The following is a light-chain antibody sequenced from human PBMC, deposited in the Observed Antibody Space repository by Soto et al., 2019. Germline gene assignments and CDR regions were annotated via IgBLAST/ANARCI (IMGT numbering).Light chain of an antibody. J-gene: IGKJ3*01. V-gene: IGKV1-5*03. CDR2: KAS. CDR1: QSIKNW. Sequence: DIQMTQSPSTLSASVGDRVTITCRASQSIKNWLAWYQQKPGEAPKLQIYKASTLESGVPSRFSGSGSGKEFTLTISCLQPDDVATYYCQQYSSYSQFTFGPGTKVDIK. CDR3: QQYSSYSQFT.